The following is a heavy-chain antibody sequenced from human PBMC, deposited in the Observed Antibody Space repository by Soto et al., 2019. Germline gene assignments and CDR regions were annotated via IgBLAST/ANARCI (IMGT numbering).Heavy chain of an antibody. CDR3: GRVVEGATRHTDFDS. CDR2: IYYSGGA. V-gene: IGHV4-39*01. J-gene: IGHJ5*01. CDR1: GVSIHNSHSF. Sequence: SETLSLTCAVSGVSIHNSHSFWGWVRQPPGKGLEFIGSIYYSGGANYNPSLKSRVTISLDTSKDQFSLTVNSVTAADTAIYYCGRVVEGATRHTDFDSWGQGTLVTVSS. D-gene: IGHD2-15*01.